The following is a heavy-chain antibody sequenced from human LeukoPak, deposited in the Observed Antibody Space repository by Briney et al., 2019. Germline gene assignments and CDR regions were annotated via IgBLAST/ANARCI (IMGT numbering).Heavy chain of an antibody. CDR2: INHSGST. CDR3: ARPICSSWTVRGAARDY. Sequence: SETLSLTCAVYGGSFSGYYWSWIRQPPGKGLEWIGEINHSGSTNYNPSLKSRVTISVDTSKNQFSLKLSSVTAADTAVYYCARPICSSWTVRGAARDYWGQGTLVTVSS. V-gene: IGHV4-34*01. D-gene: IGHD6-13*01. J-gene: IGHJ4*02. CDR1: GGSFSGYY.